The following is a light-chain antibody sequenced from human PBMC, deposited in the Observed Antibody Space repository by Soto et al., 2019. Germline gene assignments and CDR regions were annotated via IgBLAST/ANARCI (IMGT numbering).Light chain of an antibody. J-gene: IGKJ5*01. CDR1: QSVNSY. V-gene: IGKV3-11*01. CDR2: DGS. Sequence: EIVLPQSPATLSLSPGDRATLSCRASQSVNSYLACFQQKPGQAPRLLIYDGSNRATGIPARFSGSGAGTDFTLTISSLEPEDFAVYYCQQRSDWHPITFGQGTRLEIK. CDR3: QQRSDWHPIT.